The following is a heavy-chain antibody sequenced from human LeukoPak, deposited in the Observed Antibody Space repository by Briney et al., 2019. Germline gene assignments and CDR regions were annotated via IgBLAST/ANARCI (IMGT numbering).Heavy chain of an antibody. D-gene: IGHD3-10*01. V-gene: IGHV1-69*06. CDR3: GTKNFGDLYRHDDPFNM. CDR1: GGTLSNNV. CDR2: IIPVFGTT. Sequence: SVKVSCKASGGTLSNNVVSWVRQAPGQGLEWMGDIIPVFGTTNYAQKFQGRVTISADRSTSTAYMEVSSLKSEDTAVYYCGTKNFGDLYRHDDPFNMWGQGTTVTVSS. J-gene: IGHJ3*02.